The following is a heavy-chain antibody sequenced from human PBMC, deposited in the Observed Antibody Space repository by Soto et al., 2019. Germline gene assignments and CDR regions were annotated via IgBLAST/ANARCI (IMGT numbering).Heavy chain of an antibody. CDR1: GFTFSNYA. J-gene: IGHJ4*02. CDR3: AKGTLDHFDR. Sequence: EVQLLESGGGLIQPGGSLRLSCAASGFTFSNYAMTWVRRPPGKWLEWVSLISADGDSTYYADSVNGRFTFSRDNSENTASLQLNSRRGEDTDIYYCAKGTLDHFDRWGLGTLVTVSS. D-gene: IGHD1-1*01. CDR2: ISADGDST. V-gene: IGHV3-23*01.